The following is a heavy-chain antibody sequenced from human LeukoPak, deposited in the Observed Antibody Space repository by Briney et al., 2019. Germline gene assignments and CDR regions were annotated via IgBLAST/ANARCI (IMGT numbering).Heavy chain of an antibody. CDR3: AKEQLDVVVVPARSSSFHYHYYMDV. D-gene: IGHD2-2*01. J-gene: IGHJ6*03. V-gene: IGHV3-7*01. CDR2: IKEDGSEK. Sequence: GGSLRLSCAASGFTFSSYSMNWVRQAPGKGLEWVANIKEDGSEKYYVDSVKGRFTISRDNAKNSLYLQMNSLRAEDTAVYYCAKEQLDVVVVPARSSSFHYHYYMDVWGKGTTVTISS. CDR1: GFTFSSYS.